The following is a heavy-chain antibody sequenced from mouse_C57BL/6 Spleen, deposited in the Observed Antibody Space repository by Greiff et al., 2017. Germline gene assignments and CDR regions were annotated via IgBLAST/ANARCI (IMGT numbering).Heavy chain of an antibody. CDR1: GYTFTDYY. D-gene: IGHD3-2*02. CDR2: IYPGSGNT. CDR3: ASSGPEAMDY. Sequence: QVHVKQSGAELVRPGASVKLSCKASGYTFTDYYINWVKQRPGQGLEWIARIYPGSGNTYYNEKFKGKATLTAEKSSSTAYMQLSSLTSEDSAVYFCASSGPEAMDYWGQGTSVTVSS. V-gene: IGHV1-76*01. J-gene: IGHJ4*01.